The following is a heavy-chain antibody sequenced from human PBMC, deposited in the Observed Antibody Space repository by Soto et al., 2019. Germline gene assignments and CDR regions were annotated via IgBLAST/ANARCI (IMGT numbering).Heavy chain of an antibody. J-gene: IGHJ4*02. V-gene: IGHV3-23*01. CDR3: VKDDGGYPSTAPH. Sequence: EVQLLESGGGLVQPGGSLRLSCAASGITISNYPMSWVRQAPGKGLDWVSGISGSGDRTYYADSAKGRFTIPKDISRNSLSLQLGSLGVEDTAVYFCVKDDGGYPSTAPHWGQGTLVTVSS. D-gene: IGHD3-22*01. CDR1: GITISNYP. CDR2: ISGSGDRT.